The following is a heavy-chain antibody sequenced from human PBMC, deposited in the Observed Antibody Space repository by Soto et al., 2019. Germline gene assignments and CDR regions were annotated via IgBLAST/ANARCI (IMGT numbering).Heavy chain of an antibody. D-gene: IGHD2-15*01. CDR1: GYTFTSYY. J-gene: IGHJ6*02. V-gene: IGHV1-46*01. Sequence: QVQLVQSGAEVKKPGASVKVSCKASGYTFTSYYMHWVRQAPGQGLEWMGIINPSGGSTSYAQKFQGRVTMTRDTATSTVYMELSSLRSEDTAVYYCASSVVVVAATGGYYYYGMDVWGQGTTVTVSS. CDR3: ASSVVVVAATGGYYYYGMDV. CDR2: INPSGGST.